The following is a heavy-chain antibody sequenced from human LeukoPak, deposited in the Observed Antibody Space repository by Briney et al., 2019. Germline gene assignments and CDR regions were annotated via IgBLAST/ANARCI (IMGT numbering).Heavy chain of an antibody. CDR2: ISYDGSNK. CDR1: GFTFSSHG. J-gene: IGHJ4*02. D-gene: IGHD3-22*01. CDR3: AKDRLHNYYDSSGYYDLLDY. Sequence: GGSLRLSCAASGFTFSSHGMHWVRQAPGKGLEWVAVISYDGSNKYYADSVKGRFTISRDNSKNTLYLQMNSLRAEDTAVYYCAKDRLHNYYDSSGYYDLLDYWGQGTLVTVSS. V-gene: IGHV3-30*18.